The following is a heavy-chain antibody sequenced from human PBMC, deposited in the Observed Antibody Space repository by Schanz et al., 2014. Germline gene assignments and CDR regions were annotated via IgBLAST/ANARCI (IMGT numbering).Heavy chain of an antibody. CDR1: GFTFRSYG. D-gene: IGHD5-12*01. CDR3: ARSRGFDSSFDF. J-gene: IGHJ4*02. Sequence: QVQLVESGGGVVQPGRSLRLSCAASGFTFRSYGMHWVRQAPGKGLEWVALISYDGSSKNHADSVKGRFTISRDNAKNSLYLQMNSLRAEDTAVYYCARSRGFDSSFDFWGRGTLVTVSS. V-gene: IGHV3-33*01. CDR2: ISYDGSSK.